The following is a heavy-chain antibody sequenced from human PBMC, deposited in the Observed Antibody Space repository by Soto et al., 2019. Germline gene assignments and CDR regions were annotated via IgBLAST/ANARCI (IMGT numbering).Heavy chain of an antibody. CDR1: RYTFTDYY. CDR3: ARFPEVYYYDSSGYESGHNDY. CDR2: INPDSGGT. Sequence: QVQLVQSGAEVRKPGASVKVSCKASRYTFTDYYIHWVRQAPGQGLEWMGWINPDSGGTNSAQKFQGRVTMTRDTSISTAYMELSILRSDDTAVYYCARFPEVYYYDSSGYESGHNDYWGQGTLVTVSS. V-gene: IGHV1-2*02. D-gene: IGHD3-22*01. J-gene: IGHJ4*02.